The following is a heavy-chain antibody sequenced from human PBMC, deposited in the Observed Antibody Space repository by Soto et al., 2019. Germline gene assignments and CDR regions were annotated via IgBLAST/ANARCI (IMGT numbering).Heavy chain of an antibody. CDR2: IYFSGST. CDR3: SRAPPRDHWFSH. CDR1: GAYVSSGTYY. Sequence: SETLSLTCTVSGAYVSSGTYYWSWIRQTPGKGLEWIGDIYFSGSTKYNPSLQSRVTISVDTTNNQFSLKLRSVTAADTAVYFCSRAPPRDHWFSHWGQGTLVTVAS. V-gene: IGHV4-61*01. J-gene: IGHJ5*02.